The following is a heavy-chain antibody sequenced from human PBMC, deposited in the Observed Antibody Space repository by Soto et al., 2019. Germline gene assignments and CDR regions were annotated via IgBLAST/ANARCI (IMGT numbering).Heavy chain of an antibody. CDR3: ARDREGTANDLTFDY. CDR2: IGTAGDT. J-gene: IGHJ4*02. Sequence: GGSLRLSCAASGFTFSSYDMHWVRQATGKGLEWVSAIGTAGDTYYPGSVKGRFTISRENAKNSLYLQMNSLRAEDTAVYYCARDREGTANDLTFDYWGQGALVTVSS. CDR1: GFTFSSYD. D-gene: IGHD3-3*01. V-gene: IGHV3-13*01.